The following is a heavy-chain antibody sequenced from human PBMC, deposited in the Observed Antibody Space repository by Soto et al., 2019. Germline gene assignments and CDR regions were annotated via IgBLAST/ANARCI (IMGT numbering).Heavy chain of an antibody. CDR2: ISYSGST. D-gene: IGHD2-15*01. V-gene: IGHV4-31*03. CDR1: GGSISSSGSY. Sequence: QVQLQESGPGLVKPSQTLSLTCTVSGGSISSSGSYWTWIRQHPGKGLEWIGYISYSGSTVYNPSFESRVTISVDTSKNQFSLNLSSVTAADTAVYYCARAPANIDYWGQGTLVTVSS. J-gene: IGHJ4*02. CDR3: ARAPANIDY.